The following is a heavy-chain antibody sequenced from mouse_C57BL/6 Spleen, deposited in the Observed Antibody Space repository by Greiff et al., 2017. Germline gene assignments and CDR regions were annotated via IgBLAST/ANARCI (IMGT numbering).Heavy chain of an antibody. CDR3: ARSTDYYGSSYAMDY. Sequence: EVKLMESEGGLVQPGSSMKLSCTASGFTFSDYYMAWVRQVPEKGLEWVANINYDGSSTYYLDSLKSRFIISRDNAKNILYLQMSSLKSEDTATYYGARSTDYYGSSYAMDYWGQGTSVTVSS. J-gene: IGHJ4*01. CDR2: INYDGSST. V-gene: IGHV5-16*01. CDR1: GFTFSDYY. D-gene: IGHD1-1*01.